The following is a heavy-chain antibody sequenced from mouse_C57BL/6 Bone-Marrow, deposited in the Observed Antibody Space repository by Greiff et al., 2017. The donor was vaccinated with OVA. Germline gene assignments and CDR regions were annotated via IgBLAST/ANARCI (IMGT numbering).Heavy chain of an antibody. V-gene: IGHV5-17*01. CDR2: ISSGSSTI. J-gene: IGHJ3*01. CDR3: ARDLLRSFAY. CDR1: GFTFSDYG. D-gene: IGHD1-1*01. Sequence: EVMLVESGGGLVKPGGSLKLSCAASGFTFSDYGMHWVRQAPEKGLEWVAYISSGSSTIYYADTVKGRFTISRDNAKNTPFLQMTSLRSEDTAMYYCARDLLRSFAYWGQGTLVTVSA.